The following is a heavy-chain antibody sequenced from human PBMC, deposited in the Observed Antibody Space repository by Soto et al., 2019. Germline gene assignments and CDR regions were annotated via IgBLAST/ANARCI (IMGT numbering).Heavy chain of an antibody. CDR1: GYAFTSYS. V-gene: IGHV1-18*01. J-gene: IGHJ4*02. CDR3: ARDLGQQLFDY. CDR2: INAYNGNK. D-gene: IGHD6-13*01. Sequence: QVQLVQSGAEVKKPGASVKVSCKASGYAFTSYSICWVRQAPGQGLEWMAWINAYNGNKKYAQKLQGRVTMTTDTSTSTAYMELRSLRSDDTAVYYCARDLGQQLFDYWGQGTLVTVSS.